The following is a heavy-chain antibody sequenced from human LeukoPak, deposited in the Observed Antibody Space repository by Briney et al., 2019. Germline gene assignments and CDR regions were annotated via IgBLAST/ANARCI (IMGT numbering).Heavy chain of an antibody. D-gene: IGHD2-21*02. Sequence: SETLSLTCTVSGASVSSNYWSWIRQSAARGLEWLGRISVSGGTNYNPSLKGRVSMSVDASKNQFSLILTSAAAADTAVYYCARMRRHTGDWYADDSWGQGKLVTVSS. CDR2: ISVSGGT. CDR1: GASVSSNY. J-gene: IGHJ4*02. CDR3: ARMRRHTGDWYADDS. V-gene: IGHV4-4*07.